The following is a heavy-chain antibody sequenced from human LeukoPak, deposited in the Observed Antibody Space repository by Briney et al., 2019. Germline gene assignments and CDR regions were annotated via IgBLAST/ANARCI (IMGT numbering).Heavy chain of an antibody. Sequence: SETLSLTCAVYGGSFSGYYWSWIRQPPGKGLEWIGEINHSGSTNYNPSLKSRVTISVDTSKNQYSLKLSSVTAADTAVYYCAIVSPSTNVNPHWGQGTLVTVSS. CDR3: AIVSPSTNVNPH. J-gene: IGHJ4*02. V-gene: IGHV4-34*01. D-gene: IGHD1-14*01. CDR1: GGSFSGYY. CDR2: INHSGST.